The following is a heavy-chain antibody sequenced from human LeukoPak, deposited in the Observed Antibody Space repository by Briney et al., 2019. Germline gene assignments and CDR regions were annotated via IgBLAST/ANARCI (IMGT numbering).Heavy chain of an antibody. Sequence: SETLSLTCAVYGGSFSGYYWSWIRQPPGKGLEWIGEINHSGSTNYNPSLKSRVTISVDTSKNQFSLKLSSVTAADTAVHYCARHDKGRPGWGYYYDSSARFDPWGQGTLVTVSS. CDR2: INHSGST. D-gene: IGHD3-22*01. V-gene: IGHV4-34*01. CDR3: ARHDKGRPGWGYYYDSSARFDP. CDR1: GGSFSGYY. J-gene: IGHJ5*02.